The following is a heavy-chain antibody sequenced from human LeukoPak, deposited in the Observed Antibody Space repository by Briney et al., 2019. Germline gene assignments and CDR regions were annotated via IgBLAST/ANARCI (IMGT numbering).Heavy chain of an antibody. CDR2: IHSSGSM. Sequence: SETLSLTCTVFGGSISSLYCNWIRQPPGKGPEWIGYIHSSGSMSSNPSLKSRVAMSIDTSKKQVSLRLNSVTPTDTAVYYCARGYYFGLDVWGLGTTVTVSS. CDR3: ARGYYFGLDV. CDR1: GGSISSLY. V-gene: IGHV4-4*09. J-gene: IGHJ6*02.